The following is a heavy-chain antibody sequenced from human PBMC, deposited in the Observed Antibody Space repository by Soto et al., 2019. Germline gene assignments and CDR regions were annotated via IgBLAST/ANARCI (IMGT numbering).Heavy chain of an antibody. Sequence: GGSLRLSCAASRFTFSSYAMSWVRQAPGKGLEWVSSISGGGNDAYYADSVKGRFTISRDNSQNTLYLQMSSLRADDTAVYYFARILFSAATEPDAFDYWPQGDIVTVSS. CDR2: ISGGGNDA. CDR1: RFTFSSYA. V-gene: IGHV3-23*01. J-gene: IGHJ4*02. CDR3: ARILFSAATEPDAFDY. D-gene: IGHD6-13*01.